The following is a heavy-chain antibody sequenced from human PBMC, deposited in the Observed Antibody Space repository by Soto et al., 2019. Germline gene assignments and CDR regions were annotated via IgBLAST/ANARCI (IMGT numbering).Heavy chain of an antibody. CDR3: ASGYCSSTSCYAMDLYYYYYYMDV. Sequence: SVKVSCKASGGTFSSYTISWVRQAPGQGLEWMGRIIPILGIANYAQKFQGRVTITADKSTSTAYMELSSLRSGDTAVYYCASGYCSSTSCYAMDLYYYYYYMDVWGKGTTVTVSS. CDR2: IIPILGIA. CDR1: GGTFSSYT. J-gene: IGHJ6*03. D-gene: IGHD2-2*03. V-gene: IGHV1-69*02.